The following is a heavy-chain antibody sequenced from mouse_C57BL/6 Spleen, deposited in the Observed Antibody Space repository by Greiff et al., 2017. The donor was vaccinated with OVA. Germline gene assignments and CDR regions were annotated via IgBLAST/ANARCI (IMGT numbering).Heavy chain of an antibody. V-gene: IGHV1-78*01. CDR2: IYPRDGST. D-gene: IGHD2-3*01. CDR1: GYTFPDHT. CDR3: AGLYDGYPYYAMDY. J-gene: IGHJ4*01. Sequence: VQLQQSDAELVQPGASVTISCKVSGYTFPDHTIHWMTQRPEQGLDWIGYIYPRDGSTKYNEKFKGKATLTADKSSSTAYMQLNSLTSEDSAVYFCAGLYDGYPYYAMDYWGQGTSVTVSS.